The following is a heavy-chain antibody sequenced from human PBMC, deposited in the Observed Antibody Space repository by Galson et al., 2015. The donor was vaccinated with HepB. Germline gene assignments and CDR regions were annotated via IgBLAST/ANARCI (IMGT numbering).Heavy chain of an antibody. CDR2: IDPSSGST. CDR3: ARDGYGSGSHYNNYFDS. J-gene: IGHJ5*01. V-gene: IGHV1-46*01. CDR1: GYTFSTHY. D-gene: IGHD3-10*01. Sequence: SVKVSCKASGYTFSTHYMYWVRQAPGQGLEWMGRIDPSSGSTYYAQNFQGRVTMTRDTSTSTVYMELSSLRSEDTAVYYCARDGYGSGSHYNNYFDSWGQGTLVTVSS.